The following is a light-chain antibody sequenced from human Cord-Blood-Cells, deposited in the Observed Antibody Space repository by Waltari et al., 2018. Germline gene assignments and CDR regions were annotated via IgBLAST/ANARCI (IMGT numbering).Light chain of an antibody. Sequence: EIVLTQSPATLSLYPGERATLSCRASQSVSSYLAWYQQKPGQAPRLLIYDASNRATGIPARFSGSGSGTDFTLTISSLEPEDFAVYYCQQRSNWTRTFGQGTKVEIK. V-gene: IGKV3-11*01. J-gene: IGKJ1*01. CDR1: QSVSSY. CDR2: DAS. CDR3: QQRSNWTRT.